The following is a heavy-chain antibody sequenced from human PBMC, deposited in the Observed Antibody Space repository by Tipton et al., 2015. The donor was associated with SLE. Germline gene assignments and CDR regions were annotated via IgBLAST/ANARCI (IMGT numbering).Heavy chain of an antibody. CDR2: IYYTGTT. CDR1: GSSITSSSHY. V-gene: IGHV4-39*07. J-gene: IGHJ5*02. D-gene: IGHD1-7*01. CDR3: ARINWNYFPDPNWFDP. Sequence: TLSLTCSISGSSITSSSHYWGWIRQPPGKGLEWIGSIYYTGTTYYNPSLKSRVTISVETSKTQFSLKLTSVTAADTAVYYCARINWNYFPDPNWFDPWGQGTLVTVSS.